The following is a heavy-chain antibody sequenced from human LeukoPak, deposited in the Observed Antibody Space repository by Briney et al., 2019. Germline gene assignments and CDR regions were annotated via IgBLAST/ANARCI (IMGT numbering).Heavy chain of an antibody. Sequence: ASVKVSCKASGYTFTGYYMHWVRQAPGQGLEWMGIINPSGGSTSYAQKFQGRVTMTRDTSTSTVYMELSSLRSEDTAVYYCARSKDIVVVVASYLLFWGQGTLVTVSS. D-gene: IGHD2-15*01. J-gene: IGHJ4*02. CDR1: GYTFTGYY. V-gene: IGHV1-46*01. CDR3: ARSKDIVVVVASYLLF. CDR2: INPSGGST.